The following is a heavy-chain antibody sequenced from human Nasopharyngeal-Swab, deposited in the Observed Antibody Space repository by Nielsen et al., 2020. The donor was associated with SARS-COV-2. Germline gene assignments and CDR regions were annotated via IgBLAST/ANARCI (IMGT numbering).Heavy chain of an antibody. CDR2: ISWNSGTI. D-gene: IGHD6-13*01. CDR3: ATSPIAAAGPYFYGMDV. V-gene: IGHV3-9*01. J-gene: IGHJ6*02. Sequence: GGSLRLSCAASGFIFDDYAMHWVRQAPGKGLEWVSCISWNSGTIGYADSVKGRFTISRDNAKHSLYLQMNSLRAEDTAVYYCATSPIAAAGPYFYGMDVWGQGTTVTVSS. CDR1: GFIFDDYA.